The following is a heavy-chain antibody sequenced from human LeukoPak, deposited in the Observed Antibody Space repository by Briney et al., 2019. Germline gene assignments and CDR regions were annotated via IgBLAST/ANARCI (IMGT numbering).Heavy chain of an antibody. CDR3: GRDPNGDYLGAFDF. J-gene: IGHJ3*01. CDR1: GFIFSNYF. D-gene: IGHD4-17*01. CDR2: ISGNDGRT. V-gene: IGHV3-23*01. Sequence: GGSLRLSCAASGFIFSNYFFVWVRQAPGKGLELISGISGNDGRTYFAGSVKGRFTISRDNSKNTVYLQMNSLRAEDTAIYYCGRDPNGDYLGAFDFWGQGTMVSVSS.